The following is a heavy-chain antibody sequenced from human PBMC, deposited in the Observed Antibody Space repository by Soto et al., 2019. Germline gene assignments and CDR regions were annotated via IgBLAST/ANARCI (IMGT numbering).Heavy chain of an antibody. D-gene: IGHD3-22*01. CDR3: SRRAHHPHYYDSSGYSDFFGY. V-gene: IGHV4-39*01. J-gene: IGHJ4*02. CDR2: IYYSGST. Sequence: SETLSLTCTVSGGSISSSSYYWGWIRQPPGKGLEWIGSIYYSGSTYYNPSLKSRVTISVDTSKNQLSLKLSSVTAADTAVYYFSRRAHHPHYYDSSGYSDFFGYWGQGTLVTVSS. CDR1: GGSISSSSYY.